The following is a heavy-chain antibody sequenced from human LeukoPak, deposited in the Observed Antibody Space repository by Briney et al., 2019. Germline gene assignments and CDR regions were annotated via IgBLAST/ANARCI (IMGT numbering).Heavy chain of an antibody. CDR2: IYYSGST. CDR1: GSSISNYY. V-gene: IGHV4-39*07. Sequence: SETLSLTCTVSGSSISNYYWGWIRQPPGKGLEWIGSIYYSGSTYYNPSLKSRVTISVDTSKNQFSLKLSSVTAADTAVYYCARGVTGYSSGRFDLWGRGTLVTVSS. CDR3: ARGVTGYSSGRFDL. J-gene: IGHJ2*01. D-gene: IGHD6-19*01.